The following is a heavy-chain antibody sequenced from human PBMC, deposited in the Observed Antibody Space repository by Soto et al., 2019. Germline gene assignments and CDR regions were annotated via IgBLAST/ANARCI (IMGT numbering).Heavy chain of an antibody. CDR2: ISGSGGST. Sequence: GGSLRLSCAASGFTFSSYAMSWVRQAPGKGLEWVSAISGSGGSTYYADSVKGRFTISRDNSKNTLYLQMNSLRAEDTAVYYCAKDYCWCNRGSHGDAFDIWGQGTMVTVSS. V-gene: IGHV3-23*01. J-gene: IGHJ3*02. D-gene: IGHD2-8*01. CDR1: GFTFSSYA. CDR3: AKDYCWCNRGSHGDAFDI.